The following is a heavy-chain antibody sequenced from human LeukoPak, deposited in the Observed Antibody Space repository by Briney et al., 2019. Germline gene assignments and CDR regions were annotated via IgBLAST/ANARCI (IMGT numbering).Heavy chain of an antibody. CDR1: GGSISSGTYY. CDR2: IYPSGST. Sequence: SETLSLTCTVSGGSISSGTYYWSWIRQPAGKGLEWIGRIYPSGSTNYNPSLKSRVAISLDTSKNQFSLKLSSVTAADTALYYCAKGDKEMTTVTRNWFDPWGQGTLVTVSS. J-gene: IGHJ5*02. D-gene: IGHD4-17*01. V-gene: IGHV4-61*02. CDR3: AKGDKEMTTVTRNWFDP.